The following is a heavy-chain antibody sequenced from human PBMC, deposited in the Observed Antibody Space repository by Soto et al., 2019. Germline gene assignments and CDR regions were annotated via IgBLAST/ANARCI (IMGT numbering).Heavy chain of an antibody. D-gene: IGHD3-3*01. CDR3: ARGTIFGVVIPGMDV. Sequence: EVQLLESGGGLVQPGGSLRLSCAASGFTFSSYAMSWVRQAPGKGLEWVSAISGSGGSTYYADSVKGRFTISRDNSKNTLYLQMNSLRAEDTAVYYCARGTIFGVVIPGMDVWGQGTTVTVSS. J-gene: IGHJ6*02. V-gene: IGHV3-23*01. CDR1: GFTFSSYA. CDR2: ISGSGGST.